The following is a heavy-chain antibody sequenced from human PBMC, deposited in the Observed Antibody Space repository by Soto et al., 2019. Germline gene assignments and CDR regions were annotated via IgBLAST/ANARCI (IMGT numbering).Heavy chain of an antibody. D-gene: IGHD1-7*01. V-gene: IGHV1-69*13. CDR2: IIPIFGTA. J-gene: IGHJ4*02. Sequence: SVKVSCKASGGTFSSYAISWVRQAPGQGLEWMGGIIPIFGTANYAQKFQGRVTITADESTSTAYMELSSLRSEDTAVYYCARVTGGAYLNYDYWGQGTLFTVSS. CDR1: GGTFSSYA. CDR3: ARVTGGAYLNYDY.